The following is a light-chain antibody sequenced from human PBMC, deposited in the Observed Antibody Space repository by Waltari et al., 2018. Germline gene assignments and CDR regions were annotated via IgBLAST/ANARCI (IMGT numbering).Light chain of an antibody. V-gene: IGLV1-47*01. CDR2: TNN. CDR1: TSNIGSNY. J-gene: IGLJ1*01. CDR3: AAWDGSLRGLV. Sequence: QSVMTQPPSASGTPGQRVSISCSGTTSNIGSNYVHWYQQVPGTAPQLLIHTNNRRPSVVPDRFSASKSDTSASLVIAGLQSEDEAEYYCAAWDGSLRGLVFGTGTQVTV.